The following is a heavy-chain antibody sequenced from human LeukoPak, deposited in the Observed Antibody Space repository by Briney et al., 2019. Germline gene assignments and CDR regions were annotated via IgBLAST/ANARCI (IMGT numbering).Heavy chain of an antibody. V-gene: IGHV4-59*01. Sequence: SETLSLTCAVSGGSISNYYWTWIRQPPGKGLEWIGYIYYSGSTNYNPSLKSRVTISVDTSKNQFSLKLSSVTAADTAVYYCARFVDTAMGYYFDYWGQGTLVTVSS. CDR1: GGSISNYY. CDR2: IYYSGST. D-gene: IGHD5-18*01. CDR3: ARFVDTAMGYYFDY. J-gene: IGHJ4*02.